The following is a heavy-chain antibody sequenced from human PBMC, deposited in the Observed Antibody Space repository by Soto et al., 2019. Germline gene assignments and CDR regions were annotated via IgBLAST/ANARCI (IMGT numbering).Heavy chain of an antibody. CDR3: ARDSYVHGADNRAFDV. CDR1: GFIFSSYW. V-gene: IGHV3-74*01. D-gene: IGHD3-16*01. J-gene: IGHJ3*01. CDR2: INTDGSST. Sequence: GGSLILSCAASGFIFSSYWMQWVRQAPGKGLVWVSRINTDGSSTSYADSVKGRFTISRDNAKNTLYLQMNSLRAEDTAVYYCARDSYVHGADNRAFDVWGQGTMVSVSS.